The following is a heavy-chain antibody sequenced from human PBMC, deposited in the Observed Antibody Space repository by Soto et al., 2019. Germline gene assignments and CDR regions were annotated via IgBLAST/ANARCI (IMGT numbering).Heavy chain of an antibody. CDR3: ARAPDIVVVVAATYGMDV. V-gene: IGHV3-30-3*01. CDR1: GFTFSSYA. D-gene: IGHD2-15*01. Sequence: GGSLRLSCAASGFTFSSYAMHWVRQAPGKGLEWVAVISYDGSNKYYADSVKGRFTISRDNSKNTLYLQMNSLRAEDTAVYYCARAPDIVVVVAATYGMDVWGQGTTVTVSS. J-gene: IGHJ6*02. CDR2: ISYDGSNK.